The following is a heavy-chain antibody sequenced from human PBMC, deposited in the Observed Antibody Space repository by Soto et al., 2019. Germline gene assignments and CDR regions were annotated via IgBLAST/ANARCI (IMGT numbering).Heavy chain of an antibody. CDR1: GGSISSGGYY. Sequence: QVQLQESGPGLVKPSQTLSLTCTVSGGSISSGGYYWSWIRQHPGKGLEWIGYIYYSGSTYYNPALASRVTISVDTSKHQFSLKLSSVTAADTAVYYYARERYSSSWYNRKSDYWGQGTLVTVSS. V-gene: IGHV4-31*03. CDR2: IYYSGST. D-gene: IGHD6-13*01. CDR3: ARERYSSSWYNRKSDY. J-gene: IGHJ4*02.